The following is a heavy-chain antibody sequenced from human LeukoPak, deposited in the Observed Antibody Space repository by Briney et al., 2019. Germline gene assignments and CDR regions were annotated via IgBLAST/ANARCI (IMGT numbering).Heavy chain of an antibody. D-gene: IGHD3-3*01. CDR1: GFTVSSNY. V-gene: IGHV3-53*01. Sequence: GGSLRLSCAASGFTVSSNYMSWVRQAPGKGLEWVSVIYSGGSTYYADSVKGRFTISRDNSKNTLYLQMNSLRAEDTAVYYCARDSTITIFGVVSPLGYWGQGTLVTVSS. CDR2: IYSGGST. CDR3: ARDSTITIFGVVSPLGY. J-gene: IGHJ4*02.